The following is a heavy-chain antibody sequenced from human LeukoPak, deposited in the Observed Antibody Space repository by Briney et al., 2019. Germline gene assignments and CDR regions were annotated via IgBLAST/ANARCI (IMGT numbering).Heavy chain of an antibody. V-gene: IGHV3-21*01. J-gene: IGHJ4*02. D-gene: IGHD3-9*01. Sequence: GGSLRLSCAASGFTFSSYGMSWVRQAPGKGLEWVSSISSSSSYIYYADSVKGRFTISRDNAKNSLYLQMNSLRAEDTAVYYCARAPWDDLLTGFDYWGQGTLVNVSS. CDR1: GFTFSSYG. CDR2: ISSSSSYI. CDR3: ARAPWDDLLTGFDY.